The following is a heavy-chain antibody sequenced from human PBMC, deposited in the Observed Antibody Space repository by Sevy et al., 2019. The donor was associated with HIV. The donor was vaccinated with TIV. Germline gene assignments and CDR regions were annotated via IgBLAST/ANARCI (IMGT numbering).Heavy chain of an antibody. CDR1: GGSISSYY. CDR2: IYYSGST. CDR3: ARDYDGSGSYSSDAFDI. J-gene: IGHJ3*02. D-gene: IGHD3-10*01. Sequence: SETLSLTCTVSGGSISSYYWSWIRQPPGKGLEWIGYIYYSGSTNYNPSLKSRVTISVDTSKNQFSLKLSSVTVADTAVYYCARDYDGSGSYSSDAFDIWGQGTMVTVSS. V-gene: IGHV4-59*01.